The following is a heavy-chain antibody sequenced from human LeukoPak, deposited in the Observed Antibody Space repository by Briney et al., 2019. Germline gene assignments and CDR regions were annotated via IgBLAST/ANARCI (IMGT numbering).Heavy chain of an antibody. D-gene: IGHD1-7*01. CDR3: GRSWNYGRGAFDI. CDR1: GGSISSYY. V-gene: IGHV4-4*09. Sequence: PSETLSLTCTVSGGSISSYYWTWIRQPPGKGLEWIGYIYTSESTSYNPSLKSRVTISVDTSKNQFSLKLSSVTAADTAVYYCGRSWNYGRGAFDIWGQGTMVTVSS. J-gene: IGHJ3*02. CDR2: IYTSEST.